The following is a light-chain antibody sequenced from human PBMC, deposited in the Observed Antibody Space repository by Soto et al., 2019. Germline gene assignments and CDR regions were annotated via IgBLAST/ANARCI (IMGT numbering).Light chain of an antibody. Sequence: QSALTQPASVSGSPGQSITISCTGTSSDVGAYTSVSWYQQHPGKAPKVMIYEVSKRPSGVSNRFSGSKSGSTASLTISGLQAEDEAHYYCSSHTSDNRSYVFGTGTKLTVL. CDR1: SSDVGAYTS. V-gene: IGLV2-14*01. J-gene: IGLJ1*01. CDR3: SSHTSDNRSYV. CDR2: EVS.